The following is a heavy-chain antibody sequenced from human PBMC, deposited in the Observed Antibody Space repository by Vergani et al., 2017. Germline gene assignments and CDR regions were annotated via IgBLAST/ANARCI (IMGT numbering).Heavy chain of an antibody. D-gene: IGHD6-13*01. CDR2: ISGSGGST. CDR1: GFTFSGYA. CDR3: AKDLYSSSWYSRPNDAFDI. Sequence: EVQLLESGGGLVQPGGSLRLSCAASGFTFSGYAMSWVRQAPGKGLEWVSAISGSGGSTYYADSVKGRFTISRDNSKNTLYLQMNSLRAEDTAVYYCAKDLYSSSWYSRPNDAFDIWGQGTMVTVSS. V-gene: IGHV3-23*01. J-gene: IGHJ3*02.